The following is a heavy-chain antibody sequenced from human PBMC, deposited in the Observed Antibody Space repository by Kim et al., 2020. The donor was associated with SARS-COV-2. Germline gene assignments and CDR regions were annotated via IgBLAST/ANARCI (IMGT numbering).Heavy chain of an antibody. J-gene: IGHJ5*02. V-gene: IGHV1-2*02. CDR1: GYSFTDYY. D-gene: IGHD2-15*01. CDR2: INPNSGGT. Sequence: ASVKVSCKASGYSFTDYYVHWVRQAPGQGLEWMGWINPNSGGTKYAQKFQGRVTMTTDTSISTAYMEVRSLRSDDMAVYFCARAVGYCRGGSCYPWGQG. CDR3: ARAVGYCRGGSCYP.